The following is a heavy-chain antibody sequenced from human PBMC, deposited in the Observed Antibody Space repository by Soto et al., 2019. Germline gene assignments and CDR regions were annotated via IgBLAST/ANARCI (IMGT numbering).Heavy chain of an antibody. J-gene: IGHJ4*02. CDR3: ARDEEMATTSSIDY. CDR2: ISYDGSNK. CDR1: VFTFISYA. V-gene: IGHV3-30-3*01. D-gene: IGHD1-1*01. Sequence: PGGSLRLSCSSSVFTFISYAMHGFRQAPGNGLEWVAVISYDGSNKYYADSVKGRFTISRDNSKNTLYLQMNSLRAEDTAVYYCARDEEMATTSSIDYWGQGTLVTVSS.